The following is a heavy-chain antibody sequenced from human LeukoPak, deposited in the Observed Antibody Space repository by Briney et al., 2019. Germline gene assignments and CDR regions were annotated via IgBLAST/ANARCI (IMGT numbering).Heavy chain of an antibody. CDR3: AREDWYAFHA. Sequence: PGGSLRLFCAASGFDVSNNYMTWVRQAPGKGLEWVSVIHIGGSTYYADSVKGRFTISKDNSKNTLYLQMNSLRAEDTAVYYCAREDWYAFHAWGQGTMVTVSS. J-gene: IGHJ3*01. V-gene: IGHV3-53*01. D-gene: IGHD6-13*01. CDR1: GFDVSNNY. CDR2: IHIGGST.